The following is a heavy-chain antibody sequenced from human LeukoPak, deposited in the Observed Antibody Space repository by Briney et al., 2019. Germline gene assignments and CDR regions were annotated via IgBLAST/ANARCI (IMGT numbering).Heavy chain of an antibody. D-gene: IGHD3-16*01. J-gene: IGHJ4*02. CDR1: GYSIRSGYQ. CDR3: ARSELNDYSRY. V-gene: IGHV4-38-2*01. CDR2: INYSGST. Sequence: PSETLSLTCAVSGYSIRSGYQWGWIRQSPGKGLEWLGSINYSGSTYDNPSLKSRVTISVDTSKNQFYLKLSSVSAADTAVYYCARSELNDYSRYWGQGILVIVSS.